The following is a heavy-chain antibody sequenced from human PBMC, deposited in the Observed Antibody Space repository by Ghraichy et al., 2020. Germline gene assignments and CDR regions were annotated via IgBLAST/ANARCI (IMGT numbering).Heavy chain of an antibody. J-gene: IGHJ5*02. CDR3: AKGGYSSGWYPIENWFDP. V-gene: IGHV3-23*01. CDR2: ISGSGGST. CDR1: GFTFSSYA. D-gene: IGHD6-19*01. Sequence: GGSLRLSCAASGFTFSSYAMSWVRQAPGKGLEWVSAISGSGGSTYYADSVKGRFTISRDNSKNTLYLQMNSLRAEDTAVYYCAKGGYSSGWYPIENWFDPWGQGTLVTVSS.